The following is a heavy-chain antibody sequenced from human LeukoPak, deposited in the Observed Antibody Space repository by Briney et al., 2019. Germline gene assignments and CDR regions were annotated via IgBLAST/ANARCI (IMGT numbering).Heavy chain of an antibody. Sequence: PGGSLRLSCVASGFTFSDYYMSWIRQAPGKGLEWVSYISSSSTYSSYADSVKGRFTIPRDNAKNSLYLQMNSLRAEDTAVYYCARVMIGTVNWFDPWGQGTLVTVSS. CDR1: GFTFSDYY. CDR3: ARVMIGTVNWFDP. CDR2: ISSSSTYS. D-gene: IGHD3-22*01. J-gene: IGHJ5*02. V-gene: IGHV3-11*06.